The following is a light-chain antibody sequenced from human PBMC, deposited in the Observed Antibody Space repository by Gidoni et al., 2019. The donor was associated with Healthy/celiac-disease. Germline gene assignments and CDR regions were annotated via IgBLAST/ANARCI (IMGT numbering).Light chain of an antibody. CDR2: LGS. CDR3: MQALQTPWT. CDR1: QCLLHSNGYNY. V-gene: IGKV2-28*01. J-gene: IGKJ1*01. Sequence: DIVMTQSPLSLPVTPGEQASISCRSSQCLLHSNGYNYLDWYLQKPGQSPQLLIYLGSNRASGVPDRFSGSGSGTDFTLKISRVEAEDVGVYYCMQALQTPWTFGQGTKVEIK.